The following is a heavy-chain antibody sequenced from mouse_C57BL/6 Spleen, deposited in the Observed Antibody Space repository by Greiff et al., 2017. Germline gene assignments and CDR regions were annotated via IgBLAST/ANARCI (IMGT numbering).Heavy chain of an antibody. D-gene: IGHD1-1*01. J-gene: IGHJ4*01. CDR1: GYSFTSYY. V-gene: IGHV1-66*01. CDR3: ASMERLITTVEAPMDY. CDR2: IYPGSGNT. Sequence: QVQLKQSGPELVKPGASVKISCKASGYSFTSYYIHWVKQRPGQGLEWIGWIYPGSGNTKYNEKFKGKATLTADTSSSTAYMQLSSLTSEDSAVYYCASMERLITTVEAPMDYWGQGTSVTVSS.